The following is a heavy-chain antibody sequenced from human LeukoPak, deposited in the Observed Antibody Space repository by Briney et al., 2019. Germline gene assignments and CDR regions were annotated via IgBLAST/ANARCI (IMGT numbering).Heavy chain of an antibody. D-gene: IGHD1-1*01. J-gene: IGHJ6*03. V-gene: IGHV1-69*05. Sequence: GASVKVSCKASGYTFTSYYMHWVRQAPGQGLEWMGGIIPIFGTANYAQKFQGRVTITTDESTSTAYMELSSLRSEDTAVYYCASKNARTPNYYYYYYMDVWGKGTTVTVSS. CDR2: IIPIFGTA. CDR1: GYTFTSYY. CDR3: ASKNARTPNYYYYYYMDV.